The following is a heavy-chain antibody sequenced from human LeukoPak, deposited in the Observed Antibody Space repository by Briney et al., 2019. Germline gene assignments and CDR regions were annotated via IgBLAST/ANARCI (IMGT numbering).Heavy chain of an antibody. V-gene: IGHV4-4*07. CDR3: ARGGTMGNANWFDP. J-gene: IGHJ5*02. CDR1: GGSIGSYY. Sequence: SETLSLTCTVSGGSIGSYYWSWIRQPAGKGLEWIGRIYTSGSTNYNPSLKSRVTMSVDTSKNQFSLKLSSVTAADTAMYYCARGGTMGNANWFDPWGQGTMVTVSS. CDR2: IYTSGST. D-gene: IGHD3-16*01.